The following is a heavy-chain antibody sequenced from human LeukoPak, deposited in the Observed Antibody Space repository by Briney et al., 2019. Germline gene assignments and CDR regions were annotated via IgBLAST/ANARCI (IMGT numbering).Heavy chain of an antibody. CDR3: ARSVGIAAAEGDWFDP. D-gene: IGHD6-13*01. CDR2: IIPIFGTA. J-gene: IGHJ5*02. V-gene: IGHV1-69*13. CDR1: GGTFSSYA. Sequence: ASVKVPCKASGGTFSSYAISWVRQAPGQGLEWMGGIIPIFGTANYAQRFQGRVTITADESTSTAYMELSSLRSEDTAVYYCARSVGIAAAEGDWFDPWGQGTLVTVSS.